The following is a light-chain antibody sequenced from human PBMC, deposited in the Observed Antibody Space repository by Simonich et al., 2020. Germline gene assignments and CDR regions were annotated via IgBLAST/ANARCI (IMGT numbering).Light chain of an antibody. V-gene: IGKV4-1*01. CDR2: WAS. J-gene: IGKJ1*01. CDR1: QSVLYSSNNKNY. Sequence: DIVMTQSPDSLAVSLGERATINCKSSQSVLYSSNNKNYLAWYKQKPGKPPKLLIYWASTRESGVPDRVSGSGSGTDFTLTISSLQAEDVAVYYCQKYYSTPQTFGQGTKVEIK. CDR3: QKYYSTPQT.